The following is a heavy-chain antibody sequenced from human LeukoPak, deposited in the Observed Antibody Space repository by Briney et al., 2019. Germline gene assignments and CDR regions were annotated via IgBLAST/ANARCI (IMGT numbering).Heavy chain of an antibody. J-gene: IGHJ4*02. CDR1: GGSFSGYY. CDR3: ARGAPIHYDFWSGYYTGSKFDY. V-gene: IGHV4-34*01. D-gene: IGHD3-3*01. Sequence: RLSETLSLTCAVYGGSFSGYYWSWIRQPPGKGLEWIGEINHSGSTNYNPSLKSRVTISVDTSKNQFSLKLSSVTAADTAVYYCARGAPIHYDFWSGYYTGSKFDYWGQGTLVTVSS. CDR2: INHSGST.